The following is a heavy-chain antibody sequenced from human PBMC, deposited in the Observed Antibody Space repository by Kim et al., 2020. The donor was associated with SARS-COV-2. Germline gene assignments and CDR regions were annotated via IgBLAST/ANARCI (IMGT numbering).Heavy chain of an antibody. J-gene: IGHJ5*02. Sequence: ASVKVSCKASGYTFTGYYMHWVRQAPGQGLEWMGWINPNSGGTNYAQKFQGRVTMTRDTSISTAYMELSRLRSDDTAVYYCARDVGPTQYCSSTSCYGSWFDPWGQGTLVTVSS. CDR3: ARDVGPTQYCSSTSCYGSWFDP. CDR1: GYTFTGYY. CDR2: INPNSGGT. D-gene: IGHD2-2*01. V-gene: IGHV1-2*02.